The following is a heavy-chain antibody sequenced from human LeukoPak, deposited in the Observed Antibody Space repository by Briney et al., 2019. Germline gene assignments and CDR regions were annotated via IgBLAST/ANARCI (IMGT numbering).Heavy chain of an antibody. CDR3: ARDNWNYPTHFFDY. V-gene: IGHV4-59*01. CDR2: ISDSGST. CDR1: GGSIRSYY. J-gene: IGHJ4*02. D-gene: IGHD1-7*01. Sequence: NPSETLSLTCTVSGGSIRSYYWSWIRQPPGKGLEWIGYISDSGSTDYKSSLKSRVSMSVDTSKNQFSLKLSSATAADTAVYYCARDNWNYPTHFFDYWGQGTLVTVSS.